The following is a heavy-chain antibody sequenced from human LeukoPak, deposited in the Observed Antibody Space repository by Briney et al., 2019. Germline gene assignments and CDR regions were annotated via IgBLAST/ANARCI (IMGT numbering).Heavy chain of an antibody. CDR1: GGSFSGYY. Sequence: SETLSLTCAVYGGSFSGYYWSWIRQPPGKGLEWIGEINHSGSTNYNPSLKSRVTISVDTSKNQFSLKLSSVTAADTAVYYCARRTQWLGYYFDYWGQGTLVTVSS. CDR3: ARRTQWLGYYFDY. D-gene: IGHD6-19*01. V-gene: IGHV4-34*01. CDR2: INHSGST. J-gene: IGHJ4*02.